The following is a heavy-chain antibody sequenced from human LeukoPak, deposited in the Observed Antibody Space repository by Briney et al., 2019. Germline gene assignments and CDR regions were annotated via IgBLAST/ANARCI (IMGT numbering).Heavy chain of an antibody. D-gene: IGHD3-10*01. CDR3: AKDLVRGVIISRFDY. Sequence: GGSLRLSCAASGFTFSSYGMHWVRQAPGKGLEWVAVISYDGSNKYYADSVKGRFTISRDNSKNTLYLQMNSLRAEDTAAYYCAKDLVRGVIISRFDYWGQGTLVTVSS. V-gene: IGHV3-30*18. CDR2: ISYDGSNK. J-gene: IGHJ4*02. CDR1: GFTFSSYG.